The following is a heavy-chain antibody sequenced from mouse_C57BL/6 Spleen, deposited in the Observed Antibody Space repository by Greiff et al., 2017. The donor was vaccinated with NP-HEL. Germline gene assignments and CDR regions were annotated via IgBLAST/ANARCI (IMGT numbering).Heavy chain of an antibody. V-gene: IGHV1-18*01. J-gene: IGHJ3*01. CDR1: GYTFTDYN. D-gene: IGHD2-4*01. Sequence: VQLQQSGPELVKPGASVKIPCKASGYTFTDYNMDWVKQSHGKSLEWIGDINPNNGGTIYNQKFKGKATLTVDKSSSTAYMELRSLTSEDTAVYYCARRGNYDYDRVPFAYWGQGTLVTVSA. CDR3: ARRGNYDYDRVPFAY. CDR2: INPNNGGT.